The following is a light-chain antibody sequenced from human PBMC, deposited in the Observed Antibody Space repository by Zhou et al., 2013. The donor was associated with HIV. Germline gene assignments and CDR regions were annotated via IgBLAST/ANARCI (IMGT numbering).Light chain of an antibody. V-gene: IGKV3-20*01. Sequence: EFVLTQSPGTLSLSPGERAALSCRASQSISSGHLAWYQQRLGQAPRLLIFGASSRAPAIPDRFSGSGSGTDYTLTITRLEPEDFAVYYCQQYDRSPLTFGGGTKVEIK. CDR3: QQYDRSPLT. J-gene: IGKJ4*01. CDR1: QSISSGH. CDR2: GAS.